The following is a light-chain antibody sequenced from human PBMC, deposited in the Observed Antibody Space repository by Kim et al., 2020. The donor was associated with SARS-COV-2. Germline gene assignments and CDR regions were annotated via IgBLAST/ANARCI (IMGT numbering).Light chain of an antibody. V-gene: IGLV3-1*01. Sequence: SYELTQPPSVSVSPGQTASITCSGDKLGDKYACWYQQKPGQSPVLVIYQDSKRPSGIPERFSGSNSGNTATLTISGTQAMDEADYYCQAWDSSQRVFGGGTQLTVL. CDR1: KLGDKY. CDR3: QAWDSSQRV. J-gene: IGLJ2*01. CDR2: QDS.